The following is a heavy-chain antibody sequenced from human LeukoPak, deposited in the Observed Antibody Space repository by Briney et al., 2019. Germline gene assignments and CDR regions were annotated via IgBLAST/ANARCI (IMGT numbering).Heavy chain of an antibody. CDR3: AREGPQWLAVDS. CDR1: GFTFSSYA. D-gene: IGHD6-19*01. CDR2: ISYDGSNK. J-gene: IGHJ4*02. Sequence: PGGSLRLSCAASGFTFSSYAMHWVRQAPAKGLEWVAVISYDGSNKYYADSVKGRFTISRDNSKNTLYLQMNSLRAEDTAVYYCAREGPQWLAVDSWGQGTLVTVSS. V-gene: IGHV3-30-3*01.